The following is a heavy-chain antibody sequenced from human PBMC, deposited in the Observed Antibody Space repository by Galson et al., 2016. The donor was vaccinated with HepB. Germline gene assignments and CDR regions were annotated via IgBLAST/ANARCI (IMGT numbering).Heavy chain of an antibody. J-gene: IGHJ4*02. CDR3: ARRGPRHGRAPRHGDYDYFDS. CDR1: GFTFSTYS. V-gene: IGHV3-30*04. CDR2: ISKDGRNK. D-gene: IGHD4-17*01. Sequence: SLRLSCAASGFTFSTYSFNWVRQAPGKGLEWVAVISKDGRNKYYADSVGGRFTVSRDNSNNTLFLQMNTLRAEDTAVYYCARRGPRHGRAPRHGDYDYFDSWGQGTLVTISS.